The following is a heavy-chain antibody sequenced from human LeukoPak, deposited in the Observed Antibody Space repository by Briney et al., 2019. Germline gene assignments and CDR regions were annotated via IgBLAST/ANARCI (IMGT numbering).Heavy chain of an antibody. Sequence: SETLSLTCTVSGGSISSYYWSWIRQPPGKGLEWIGYIHTRGSTNYNPSLKSRVTISVDTSKNQFSQKLSSVTAADTAVYYCGGNSGWYVYNYWGQGTLVSVSS. CDR3: GGNSGWYVYNY. D-gene: IGHD6-19*01. J-gene: IGHJ4*02. CDR2: IHTRGST. V-gene: IGHV4-4*09. CDR1: GGSISSYY.